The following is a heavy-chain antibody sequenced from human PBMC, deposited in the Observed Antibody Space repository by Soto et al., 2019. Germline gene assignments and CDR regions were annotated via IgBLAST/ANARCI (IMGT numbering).Heavy chain of an antibody. D-gene: IGHD2-21*02. CDR1: GYTFTGYY. CDR2: INPNSGGT. CDR3: ARDSSDASDAFVI. Sequence: GASVKVSCKASGYTFTGYYMHWVRQAPGQGLEWMGWINPNSGGTNYAQKFQGWVTMTRDTSISTAYMELSRLRSDDTAVYYCARDSSDASDAFVIWGQGTLVSGSS. J-gene: IGHJ3*02. V-gene: IGHV1-2*04.